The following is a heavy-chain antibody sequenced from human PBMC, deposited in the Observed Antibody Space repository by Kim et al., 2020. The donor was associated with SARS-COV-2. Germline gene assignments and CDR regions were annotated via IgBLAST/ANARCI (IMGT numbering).Heavy chain of an antibody. J-gene: IGHJ4*02. D-gene: IGHD4-17*01. CDR3: AKDYGDYGYFDY. CDR2: ISGSGGTT. V-gene: IGHV3-23*01. CDR1: GFTFISYS. Sequence: GGSLRLSCAASGFTFISYSMSWVRQAPGKGLEWVSSISGSGGTTYYADSVKGRFTISRDNSKNTLYLQMNSLRGEDTAIYYSAKDYGDYGYFDYWGQGALVTVSS.